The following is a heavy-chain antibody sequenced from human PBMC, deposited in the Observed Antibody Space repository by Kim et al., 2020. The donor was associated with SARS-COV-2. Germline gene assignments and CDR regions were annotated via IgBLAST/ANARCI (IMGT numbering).Heavy chain of an antibody. D-gene: IGHD4-17*01. Sequence: SETLSLTCVVSGGSISSTNWWTWVRQPPGKGLEWIGEIYRSGSTNYNPSLKSRVTISVDKSKNQFSLTLSSVTAADTAVYYCAREYGGPNDYWGQGTLVTVSS. CDR3: AREYGGPNDY. CDR2: IYRSGST. CDR1: GGSISSTNW. J-gene: IGHJ4*02. V-gene: IGHV4-4*02.